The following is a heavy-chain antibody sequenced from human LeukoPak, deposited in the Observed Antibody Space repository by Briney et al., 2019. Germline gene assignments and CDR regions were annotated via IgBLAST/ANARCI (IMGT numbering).Heavy chain of an antibody. CDR1: GFTFDDYA. Sequence: SGGSLRLSCAASGFTFDDYAMHWVRQAPGKGLEWVSGISWNSGSIGYADSVKGRFTISRDNAKNSLYLQMNSLRAEDTALYYCAKVLWFGELSPLDYWGQGTLVTVSS. CDR3: AKVLWFGELSPLDY. J-gene: IGHJ4*02. D-gene: IGHD3-10*01. V-gene: IGHV3-9*01. CDR2: ISWNSGSI.